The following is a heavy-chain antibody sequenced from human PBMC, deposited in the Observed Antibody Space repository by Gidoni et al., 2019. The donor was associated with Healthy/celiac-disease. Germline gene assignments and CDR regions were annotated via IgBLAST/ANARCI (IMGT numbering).Heavy chain of an antibody. CDR2: SYYSGST. Sequence: QLQLQESGPGLVQPSETLSLTCTVSGGSISSSSYYWGWIRQPPGKGLEWIGSSYYSGSTYYNPSLKSRVTISVDTSKNQFSLKLSSVTAADTAVYYCARPGDSAAFDIWGQGTMVTVSS. CDR3: ARPGDSAAFDI. D-gene: IGHD1-26*01. J-gene: IGHJ3*02. CDR1: GGSISSSSYY. V-gene: IGHV4-39*01.